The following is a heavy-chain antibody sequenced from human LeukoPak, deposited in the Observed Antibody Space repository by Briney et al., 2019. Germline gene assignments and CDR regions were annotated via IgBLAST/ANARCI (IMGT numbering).Heavy chain of an antibody. CDR1: GYSFTTYW. CDR3: ARSGWFGELLSDYYFDY. Sequence: GESLKISCKGSGYSFTTYWIVWVRQMPGKGLEWMGIIYPGDSDTRYSPSFQGQVTISADKSISTAYLQWSSLKASDTAMYYCARSGWFGELLSDYYFDYWGQGTLVTVSS. V-gene: IGHV5-51*01. CDR2: IYPGDSDT. D-gene: IGHD3-10*01. J-gene: IGHJ4*02.